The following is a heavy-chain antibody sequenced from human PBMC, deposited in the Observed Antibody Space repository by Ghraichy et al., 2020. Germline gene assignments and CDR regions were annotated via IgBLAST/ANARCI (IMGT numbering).Heavy chain of an antibody. V-gene: IGHV1-8*01. J-gene: IGHJ3*02. CDR3: ARGTHYYGSGYDAFDI. CDR1: GYTFTSYD. D-gene: IGHD3-10*01. Sequence: ASVKVSCKASGYTFTSYDINWVRQATGQGLEWMGWMNPNSGNTGYAQKFQGRVTMTRNTSISTAYMELSSLRSEDTAVYYCARGTHYYGSGYDAFDIWGQGTMVTVSS. CDR2: MNPNSGNT.